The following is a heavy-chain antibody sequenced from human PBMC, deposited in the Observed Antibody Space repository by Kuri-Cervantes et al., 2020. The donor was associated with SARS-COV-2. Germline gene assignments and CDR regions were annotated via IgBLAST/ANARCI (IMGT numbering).Heavy chain of an antibody. D-gene: IGHD3-3*01. CDR2: ISWNSGSI. V-gene: IGHV3-9*01. CDR3: ASSYDFWSGTDYYYGMDV. Sequence: GGSLRLSCAASGFTFDDYAMHWVRQAPGKGLEWVSGISWNSGSIGYADSVKGRFTISRDNSKNTLYLQMNSLRAEDTAVYYCASSYDFWSGTDYYYGMDVWGQGTTVTVSS. J-gene: IGHJ6*02. CDR1: GFTFDDYA.